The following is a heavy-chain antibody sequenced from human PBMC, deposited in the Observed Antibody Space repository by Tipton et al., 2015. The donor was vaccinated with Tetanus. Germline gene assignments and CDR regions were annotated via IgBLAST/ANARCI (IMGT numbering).Heavy chain of an antibody. J-gene: IGHJ4*02. CDR1: GDSMTRYY. D-gene: IGHD3-22*01. V-gene: IGHV4-4*08. CDR3: ARDRRDFAYDSRGFYSPLYYFDN. Sequence: TLSLTCTVSGDSMTRYYWSWIRQAPGKGLEWLGYISHSGTTNYNPSLMSRVTLSLDTARGQFSLKLTSVTAADAAVYFCARDRRDFAYDSRGFYSPLYYFDNWGQGVRVTVSS. CDR2: ISHSGTT.